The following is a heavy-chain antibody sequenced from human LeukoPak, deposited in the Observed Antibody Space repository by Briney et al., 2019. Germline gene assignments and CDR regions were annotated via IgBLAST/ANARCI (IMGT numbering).Heavy chain of an antibody. J-gene: IGHJ4*02. CDR2: IIPIFGTA. V-gene: IGHV1-69*05. D-gene: IGHD5-12*01. Sequence: ASVKVSCKASGGTFSSYAISWVRQAPGQGLEWMGGIIPIFGTANYAQKLQGRVTMTTDTSTSTAYMELRSLRSDDTAVYYCARGVATIIPFDYWGQGTLVTVSS. CDR3: ARGVATIIPFDY. CDR1: GGTFSSYA.